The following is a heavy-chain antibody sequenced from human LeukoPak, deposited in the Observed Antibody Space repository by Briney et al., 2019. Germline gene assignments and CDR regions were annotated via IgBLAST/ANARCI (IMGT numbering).Heavy chain of an antibody. CDR1: GYTFTSYD. J-gene: IGHJ4*02. V-gene: IGHV1-8*03. Sequence: ASVKVSCKASGYTFTSYDINWVRQATGQGLEWMGWMNPNSGNTGYAQKFQGRVTITRNTSISTAYMELSSLRSEDTAVYYCARLSLGWKDIDYWGQGTLVTVSS. CDR3: ARLSLGWKDIDY. D-gene: IGHD1-1*01. CDR2: MNPNSGNT.